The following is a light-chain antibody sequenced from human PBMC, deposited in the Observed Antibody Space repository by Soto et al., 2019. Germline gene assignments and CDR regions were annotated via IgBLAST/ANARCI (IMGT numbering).Light chain of an antibody. CDR2: GAS. V-gene: IGKV3-15*01. CDR3: QQYRMSPNT. J-gene: IGKJ5*01. CDR1: RDISNN. Sequence: ETVMTQSPATLSLSPWERATLSCRASRDISNNLAWYQQKPGQAPRLLIYGASSRATGIPARFSGSGSGTDFSLTIRGLKPEDFAVYYCQQYRMSPNTFGQGTRLEIK.